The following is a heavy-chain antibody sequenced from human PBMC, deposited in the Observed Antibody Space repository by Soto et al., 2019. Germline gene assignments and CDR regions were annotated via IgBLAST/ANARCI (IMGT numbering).Heavy chain of an antibody. J-gene: IGHJ6*02. D-gene: IGHD1-26*01. Sequence: QVLLVESGGGVVQPGRSLRLSCAASGFTFSSYGMHWVRQAPGKGLYWVSVMSYDGSNTYYADSVKGRFTISRDKSTNTLYLQMNSVRADDTAGYYCENEGGGMVLVRTGMDVLGQGTTGTVSS. CDR3: ENEGGGMVLVRTGMDV. CDR2: MSYDGSNT. CDR1: GFTFSSYG. V-gene: IGHV3-30*18.